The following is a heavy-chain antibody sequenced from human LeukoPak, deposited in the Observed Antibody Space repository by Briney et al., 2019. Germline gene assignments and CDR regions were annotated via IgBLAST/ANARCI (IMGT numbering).Heavy chain of an antibody. CDR3: ARDRGGDYDY. J-gene: IGHJ4*02. Sequence: ASVKVSCKPSVYTFTGYYMHGVRQAPGQGLEWMGWINPNSGGTNYAQKFQGRVTMTRDTSISTAYMELSRLRSDDTAVYYCARDRGGDYDYWGQGTLVTVSS. CDR2: INPNSGGT. CDR1: VYTFTGYY. D-gene: IGHD4-17*01. V-gene: IGHV1-2*02.